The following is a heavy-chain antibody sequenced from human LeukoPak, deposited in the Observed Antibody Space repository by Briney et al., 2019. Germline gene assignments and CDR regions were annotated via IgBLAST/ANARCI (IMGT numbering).Heavy chain of an antibody. CDR3: ARDPLSTNDFDI. J-gene: IGHJ3*02. CDR2: INYSGST. D-gene: IGHD1-1*01. Sequence: PSETLPLTCTVSGGSITNSYWNWIRQSPGKGLERIGYINYSGSTNYNPSLKSRVTISVDTSKNQFSLKLSSVTAADTAVYFCARDPLSTNDFDIWGQGTMVTVSS. V-gene: IGHV4-59*01. CDR1: GGSITNSY.